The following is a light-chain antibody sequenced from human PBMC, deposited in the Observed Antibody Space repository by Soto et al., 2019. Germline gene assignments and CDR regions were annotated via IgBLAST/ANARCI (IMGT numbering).Light chain of an antibody. CDR3: SSYAGISTYV. CDR1: SSDVGGYNY. J-gene: IGLJ1*01. V-gene: IGLV2-8*01. CDR2: AVN. Sequence: QSVLTQPPSASWSPGQSVTISCTGTSSDVGGYNYVSWYQQHPGKAPELLTYAVNKRPSGVPDRFSGSKSGNTASLTVSGLQAEDEADYYCSSYAGISTYVFGTGTTVPVL.